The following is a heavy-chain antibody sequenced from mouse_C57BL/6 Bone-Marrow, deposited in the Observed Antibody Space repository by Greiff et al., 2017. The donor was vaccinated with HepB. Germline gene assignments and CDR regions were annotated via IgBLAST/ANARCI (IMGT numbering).Heavy chain of an antibody. CDR2: ISSGSSTI. V-gene: IGHV5-17*01. J-gene: IGHJ4*01. CDR3: ARGDYYGSRYDAMDS. CDR1: GFTFSDYG. D-gene: IGHD1-1*01. Sequence: EVKLVESGGGLVKPGGSLKLSCAASGFTFSDYGMHWVRQAPEKGLEWVAYISSGSSTIYYADTVKGRFTISRDNAKNTLFLQMTSLRSEDTAMYYCARGDYYGSRYDAMDSWGEGTSVTVSS.